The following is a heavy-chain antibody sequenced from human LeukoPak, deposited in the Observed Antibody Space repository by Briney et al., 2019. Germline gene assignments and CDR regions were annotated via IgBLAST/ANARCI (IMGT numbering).Heavy chain of an antibody. Sequence: GGSLRLSCAASEFTFSDYYMSWIRQAPGKGLEWVSYISSSGSTIYYADSVKGRFTISRDNAKNSLYLQMNSLRAEDTAVYYCARANGDYNDHYYYGMDVWGQGTTVTVSS. CDR2: ISSSGSTI. CDR3: ARANGDYNDHYYYGMDV. V-gene: IGHV3-11*01. D-gene: IGHD4-17*01. CDR1: EFTFSDYY. J-gene: IGHJ6*02.